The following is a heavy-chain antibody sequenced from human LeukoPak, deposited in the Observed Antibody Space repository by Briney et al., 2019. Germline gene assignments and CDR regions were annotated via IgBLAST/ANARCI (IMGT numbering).Heavy chain of an antibody. J-gene: IGHJ5*02. D-gene: IGHD3-3*01. CDR1: GYTLTELS. CDR2: FDPEDGET. V-gene: IGHV1-24*01. Sequence: ASVKVSCKVSGYTLTELSMHWVRQAPGKGLEWMGGFDPEDGETIYAQKFQGRVTMTEDTSTDTAYMELSSLRSEDTAVYYCATTSGSTITIFGVPIRNWFDPWGQGTLVIVSS. CDR3: ATTSGSTITIFGVPIRNWFDP.